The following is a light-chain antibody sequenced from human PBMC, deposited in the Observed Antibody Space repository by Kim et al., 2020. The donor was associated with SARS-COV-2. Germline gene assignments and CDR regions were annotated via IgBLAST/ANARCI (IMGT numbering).Light chain of an antibody. V-gene: IGLV3-19*01. CDR1: SIRRYY. Sequence: VALGQTVRITCKGDSIRRYYATWYQQKPEQAPILVIYGKNNRPSGIPDRCSGCSSGNTASLTITGTQAGDEADYYCNSRDSNDNVVFGGGTQLTVL. J-gene: IGLJ2*01. CDR2: GKN. CDR3: NSRDSNDNVV.